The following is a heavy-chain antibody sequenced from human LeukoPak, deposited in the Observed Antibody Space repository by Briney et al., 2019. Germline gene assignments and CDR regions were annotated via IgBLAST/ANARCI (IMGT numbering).Heavy chain of an antibody. Sequence: SETLSLTCTVSGGSISSYYWSWIRQPPGKRLEFIGYIYYSGSTDYNPSVKSRVTISVDTSKNQFSLKLTSVTAADTAVYYCARDGPAVGTFDYWGQGTLVTVSS. CDR3: ARDGPAVGTFDY. D-gene: IGHD6-13*01. CDR1: GGSISSYY. J-gene: IGHJ4*02. V-gene: IGHV4-59*12. CDR2: IYYSGST.